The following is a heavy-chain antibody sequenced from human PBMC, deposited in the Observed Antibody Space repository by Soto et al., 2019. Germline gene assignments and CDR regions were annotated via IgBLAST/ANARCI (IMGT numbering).Heavy chain of an antibody. CDR1: GGSFNANY. Sequence: QVHLQQWGAGLLKPSETLSLTCAVSGGSFNANYWSWVRQPPGKGLEWFGEVFYDGKTKYNPSLSGRVTVSVDTSKNQFSLTLTSVTAADTAVYYCASARWDYWGQGTHVTVSS. CDR2: VFYDGKT. J-gene: IGHJ4*02. CDR3: ASARWDY. V-gene: IGHV4-34*02.